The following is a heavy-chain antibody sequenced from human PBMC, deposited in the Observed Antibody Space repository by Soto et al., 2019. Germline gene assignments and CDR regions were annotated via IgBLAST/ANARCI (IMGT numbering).Heavy chain of an antibody. CDR3: ARVVRFCSSPSCRGRNWFDP. CDR1: GDSISSGYY. J-gene: IGHJ5*02. V-gene: IGHV4-38-2*01. D-gene: IGHD2-2*01. CDR2: IYHRGST. Sequence: SETLSLTCAVSGDSISSGYYWGWIRQPPGKGLEWIGYIYHRGSTYYSPSLKSRITISMDTSKNQFSLRLTSVTAADTAEYHCARVVRFCSSPSCRGRNWFDPWGQGTRVTVSS.